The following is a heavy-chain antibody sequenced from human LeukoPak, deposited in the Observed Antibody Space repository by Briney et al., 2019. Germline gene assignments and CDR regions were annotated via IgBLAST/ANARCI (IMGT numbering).Heavy chain of an antibody. CDR2: IYYSGST. D-gene: IGHD5-18*01. CDR1: GGSISSYY. CDR3: ARHAYTYAQSLLSLDY. J-gene: IGHJ4*02. Sequence: SETLSLTCTVSGGSISSYYWSWTRQPPGKGLEWIGYIYYSGSTNSNPSLKSRVTISVDTSKNQFSLNLSSVTAADTAVYYCARHAYTYAQSLLSLDYWGQGTLVTVSS. V-gene: IGHV4-59*08.